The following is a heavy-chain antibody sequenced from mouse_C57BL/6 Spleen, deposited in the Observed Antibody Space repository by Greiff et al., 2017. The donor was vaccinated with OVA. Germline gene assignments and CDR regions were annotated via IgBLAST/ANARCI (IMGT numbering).Heavy chain of an antibody. CDR2: FHPYNDDT. Sequence: VQLQQSGAELVKPGASVKMSCKASGYTFTTYPIEWMKQNHGKSLEWIGNFHPYNDDTKYNEKFKGKATLTVEKSSSAVYLELSRLTSDDSAVYYCAIYDYDGKDTYSMDYWGQGTSVTVSS. D-gene: IGHD2-4*01. CDR1: GYTFTTYP. J-gene: IGHJ4*01. CDR3: AIYDYDGKDTYSMDY. V-gene: IGHV1-47*01.